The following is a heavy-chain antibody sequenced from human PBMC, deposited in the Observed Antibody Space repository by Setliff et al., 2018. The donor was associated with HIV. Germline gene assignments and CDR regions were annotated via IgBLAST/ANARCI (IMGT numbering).Heavy chain of an antibody. J-gene: IGHJ4*02. CDR3: ARAGGLRMERGVVSDY. Sequence: ASVKVSCKASGYTFTSYDINWVRQATGQGLEWMGWMMPSSGNTGYAQKFQGRLTMTMNTSISTAYLELSGLISEDAAVYYCARAGGLRMERGVVSDYWGQGTLVTVSS. CDR2: MMPSSGNT. CDR1: GYTFTSYD. D-gene: IGHD3-10*01. V-gene: IGHV1-8*02.